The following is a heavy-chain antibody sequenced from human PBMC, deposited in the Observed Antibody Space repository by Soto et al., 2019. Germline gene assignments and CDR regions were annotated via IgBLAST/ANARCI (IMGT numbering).Heavy chain of an antibody. CDR3: ARSGGIVVVPAALSY. Sequence: QVQLVQSGAEVKQPGASVKVSCTASGGTFSSYAISWVRQAPGQGLEWMGGIIPIFGTANYAQKFQGRVTITADESTSTAYMELSSLRSEDTAVYYCARSGGIVVVPAALSYWGQGTLVTVSS. J-gene: IGHJ4*02. CDR2: IIPIFGTA. V-gene: IGHV1-69*01. D-gene: IGHD2-2*01. CDR1: GGTFSSYA.